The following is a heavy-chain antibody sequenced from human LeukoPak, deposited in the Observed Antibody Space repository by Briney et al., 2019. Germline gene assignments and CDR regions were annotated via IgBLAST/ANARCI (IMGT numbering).Heavy chain of an antibody. CDR3: VRDRTLYGRDSSGYGP. J-gene: IGHJ5*02. Sequence: ASVKVSCKASGYTFTSYGISWVRQAPGQGLEWMGWISAYNGNTNYAQKLQGRVTMTTDTSTSTAYMELRSLRSDDTAVYCCVRDRTLYGRDSSGYGPWGQGTLVTVSS. CDR2: ISAYNGNT. V-gene: IGHV1-18*01. CDR1: GYTFTSYG. D-gene: IGHD3-22*01.